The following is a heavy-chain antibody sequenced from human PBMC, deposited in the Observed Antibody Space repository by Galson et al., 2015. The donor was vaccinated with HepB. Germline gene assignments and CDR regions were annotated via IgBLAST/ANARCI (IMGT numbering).Heavy chain of an antibody. CDR2: IYYSGST. V-gene: IGHV4-59*01. CDR3: ARDQDCSSTSCYAMGFDP. D-gene: IGHD2-2*01. CDR1: GGSISSYY. Sequence: ETLSLTCTVSGGSISSYYWSWIRQPPGKGLEWIGYIYYSGSTNYNPSLKSRVTISVDTSKNQFSLKLSSVTAADTAVYYCARDQDCSSTSCYAMGFDPWGQGTLVTVSS. J-gene: IGHJ5*02.